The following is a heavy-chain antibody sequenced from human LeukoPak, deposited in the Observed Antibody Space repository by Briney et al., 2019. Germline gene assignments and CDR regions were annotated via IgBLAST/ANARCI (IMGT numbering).Heavy chain of an antibody. CDR2: IYSGGST. Sequence: GGPLSLSCGACGFPVSSNYMSGLRKARGKGLEGVSVIYSGGSTYYADSVRGRFTISRDNSKNTLYLQMNSLRAEDTAVYYCAREGYCSGGSCEYWGQGTLVTVSS. CDR1: GFPVSSNY. CDR3: AREGYCSGGSCEY. J-gene: IGHJ4*02. D-gene: IGHD2-15*01. V-gene: IGHV3-53*01.